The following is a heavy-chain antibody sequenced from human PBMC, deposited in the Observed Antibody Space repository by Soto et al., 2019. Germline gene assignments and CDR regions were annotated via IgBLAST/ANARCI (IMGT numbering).Heavy chain of an antibody. D-gene: IGHD2-21*02. J-gene: IGHJ4*02. Sequence: QVQLQESGPGLVKPSGTLSLTCAVSGDSISSDKWWSWVRQPPGKGLEWIGEIHHSGRTNYNPSLXXRVTILVEKSKNQVSLELSSMTAADTAVYCCARGGDWQFDYWGQGTLVTVSS. CDR3: ARGGDWQFDY. CDR1: GDSISSDKW. V-gene: IGHV4-4*01. CDR2: IHHSGRT.